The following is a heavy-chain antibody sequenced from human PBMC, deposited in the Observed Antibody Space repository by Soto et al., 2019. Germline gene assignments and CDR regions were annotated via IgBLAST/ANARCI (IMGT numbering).Heavy chain of an antibody. J-gene: IGHJ4*02. D-gene: IGHD2-15*01. CDR1: GYAFTGYY. CDR2: INPNSGGT. V-gene: IGHV1-2*02. CDR3: ATYCSGGSCFATSGG. Sequence: ASVKVSCKASGYAFTGYYMHWVRQAPGQGLEWMGWINPNSGGTNYAQKFQGRVTMTRDTSISTAYMELSRLRSDDTAVYYCATYCSGGSCFATSGGWGQGTLVTVSS.